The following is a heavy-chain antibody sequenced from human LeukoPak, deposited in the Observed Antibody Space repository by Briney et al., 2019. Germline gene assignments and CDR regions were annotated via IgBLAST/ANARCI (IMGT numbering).Heavy chain of an antibody. V-gene: IGHV1-8*01. CDR3: ARGLRWLPGGSFDY. J-gene: IGHJ4*02. CDR2: MNPNSGNT. CDR1: GYTFTSYD. D-gene: IGHD5-24*01. Sequence: ASVEVSCKASGYTFTSYDINWVRQATGQGLEWMGWMNPNSGNTGYAQKFQGRVTMTRNTSISTAYMELSRLRSEDTAVYYCARGLRWLPGGSFDYWGQGTLVTVSS.